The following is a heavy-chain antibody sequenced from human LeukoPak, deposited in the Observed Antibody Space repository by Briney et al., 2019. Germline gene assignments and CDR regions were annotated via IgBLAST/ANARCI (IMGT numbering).Heavy chain of an antibody. V-gene: IGHV3-30-3*01. CDR1: GFTFSNYA. D-gene: IGHD6-19*01. Sequence: GGSLRLSCAASGFTFSNYAMHWVRQAPGKGLEWVAVISYDGINTFHADSVKGRITLSRDNSNNTLYLQMNSLRTEDTALYYCARDSLAVAGTEFFDYWGQGTLVTVSS. CDR3: ARDSLAVAGTEFFDY. J-gene: IGHJ4*02. CDR2: ISYDGINT.